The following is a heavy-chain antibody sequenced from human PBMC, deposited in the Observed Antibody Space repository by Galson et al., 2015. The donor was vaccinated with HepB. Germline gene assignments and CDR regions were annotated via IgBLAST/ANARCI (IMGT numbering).Heavy chain of an antibody. CDR3: ARDLWFGESMDAFDI. CDR2: IDPSDSYT. CDR1: GYSFTSYW. J-gene: IGHJ3*02. Sequence: QSGAEVKKPGESLRISCKGSGYSFTSYWISWVRQMPGKGLEWMGRIDPSDSYTNYSPSFQGHVTISADKSISTAYLQWSSLKASDTAMYYCARDLWFGESMDAFDIWGQGTMVTVSS. D-gene: IGHD3-10*01. V-gene: IGHV5-10-1*01.